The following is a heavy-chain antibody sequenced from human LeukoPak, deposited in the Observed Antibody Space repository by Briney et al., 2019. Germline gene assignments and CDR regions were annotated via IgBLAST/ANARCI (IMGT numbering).Heavy chain of an antibody. V-gene: IGHV3-23*01. CDR3: AKEELYYYGSGTYYTLAPFDY. CDR1: GYIFSSYA. J-gene: IGHJ4*02. CDR2: ISNSGATT. Sequence: GGSLRLSCAAPGYIFSSYAMSWVRQAPGKGLEWVSVISNSGATTDYADSVKGRFTISRDNSKNTLSLQMNSLRAQDTAVYYCAKEELYYYGSGTYYTLAPFDYWGQGTLVTVSS. D-gene: IGHD3-10*01.